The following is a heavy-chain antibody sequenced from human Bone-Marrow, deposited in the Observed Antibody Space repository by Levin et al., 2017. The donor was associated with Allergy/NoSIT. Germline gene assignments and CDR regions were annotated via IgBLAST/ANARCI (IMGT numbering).Heavy chain of an antibody. V-gene: IGHV3-23*01. Sequence: QPGGSLRLSCAASGFTFSSYAMTWVRQAPGKGLEWVSGITGDARNTYYAVSVKGRFTISRDNDKKTVYLQMNSVRAEDTAVYYCAKDQVGSTWFYGSDVWGQGTTVTVSS. CDR3: AKDQVGSTWFYGSDV. D-gene: IGHD6-13*01. CDR1: GFTFSSYA. J-gene: IGHJ6*02. CDR2: ITGDARNT.